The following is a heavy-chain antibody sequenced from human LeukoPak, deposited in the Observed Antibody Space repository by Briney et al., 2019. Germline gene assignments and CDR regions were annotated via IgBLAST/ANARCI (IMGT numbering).Heavy chain of an antibody. V-gene: IGHV1-46*01. J-gene: IGHJ5*02. CDR3: ARGGGWNDFRSSPPGSLRVVGHWFDP. Sequence: GASVKVSCKASGHTFTSYYMHWVRQAPGQGLEWMGIINPSGGSTSYAQKFQGRVTMTRDTSTSTVYMELSSLRSEDTAVYYCARGGGWNDFRSSPPGSLRVVGHWFDPWGQGTLVTVSS. D-gene: IGHD1-1*01. CDR2: INPSGGST. CDR1: GHTFTSYY.